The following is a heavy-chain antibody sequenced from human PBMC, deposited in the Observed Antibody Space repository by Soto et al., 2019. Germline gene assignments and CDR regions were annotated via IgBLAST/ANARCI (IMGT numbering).Heavy chain of an antibody. J-gene: IGHJ4*02. Sequence: GGSLRLSCAASGFTFSSYAMSWVRRAPGKGLEWVSAISGSGGSTYYADSVKGRFTISRDNSKNTLYLQMNSLRAEDTAVYYCAKGTIFGVVITQPNDYWGQGTLVTVSS. CDR1: GFTFSSYA. CDR3: AKGTIFGVVITQPNDY. V-gene: IGHV3-23*01. D-gene: IGHD3-3*01. CDR2: ISGSGGST.